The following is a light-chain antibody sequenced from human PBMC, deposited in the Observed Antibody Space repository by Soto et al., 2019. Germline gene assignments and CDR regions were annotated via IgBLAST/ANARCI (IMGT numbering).Light chain of an antibody. CDR3: QHYGTSPRT. V-gene: IGKV3-20*01. CDR2: GAS. CDR1: QGISSSY. Sequence: EVVLTQSPGTLSLSPGERATLSCRASQGISSSYLAWYQEKPGQAPRILIYGASSRATGIPDRFSGSGSGTDFTLTISRLEPEDFAVYYCQHYGTSPRTCGQGTKVEIK. J-gene: IGKJ1*01.